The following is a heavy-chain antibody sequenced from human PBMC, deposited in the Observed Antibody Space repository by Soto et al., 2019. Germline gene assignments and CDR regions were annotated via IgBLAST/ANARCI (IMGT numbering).Heavy chain of an antibody. V-gene: IGHV4-59*01. Sequence: SETLSLTCTVSGGSISSYYWSWIRQPPGKGLEWIGYIYYSGSTNYNPSLKSRVTISVDTSKNQFSLKLSSVTAADTAVYYCARATIFGSATFDPWAQGTLVTVSS. D-gene: IGHD3-3*01. J-gene: IGHJ5*02. CDR1: GGSISSYY. CDR2: IYYSGST. CDR3: ARATIFGSATFDP.